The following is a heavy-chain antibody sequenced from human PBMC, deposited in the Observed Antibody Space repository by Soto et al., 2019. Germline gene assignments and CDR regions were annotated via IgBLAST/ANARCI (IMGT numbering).Heavy chain of an antibody. D-gene: IGHD7-27*01. J-gene: IGHJ3*02. V-gene: IGHV4-31*03. CDR2: IYYSGST. CDR1: GGSISSGGYY. CDR3: ASTPSAGDAHDAFDI. Sequence: QVQLQESGPGLVKPSQTLSLTCTVSGGSISSGGYYWSWIRQHPGKGLEWIGYIYYSGSTYYNPSLTSRVTISVDTSKNQFSLKLSSVTAADTAVYYCASTPSAGDAHDAFDIWGQGTMVTVSS.